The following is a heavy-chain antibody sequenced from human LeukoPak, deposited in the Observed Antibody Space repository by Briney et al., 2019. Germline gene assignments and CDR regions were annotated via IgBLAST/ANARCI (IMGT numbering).Heavy chain of an antibody. CDR1: GIPVAANY. J-gene: IGHJ5*02. CDR3: ARLRTQVGSTTQEGWFDP. V-gene: IGHV3-53*01. D-gene: IGHD2-2*01. CDR2: LYTGGGT. Sequence: PGESLRLSCAASGIPVAANYMAWVRQAPGKGLEFVSVLYTGGGTDYVDSVKGRFTISRDNSKNIVYLQMNTLRPEDTAVYCCARLRTQVGSTTQEGWFDPWGRGTLVTVSS.